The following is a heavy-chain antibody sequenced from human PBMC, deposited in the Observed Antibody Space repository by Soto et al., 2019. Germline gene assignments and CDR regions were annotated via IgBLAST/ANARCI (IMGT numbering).Heavy chain of an antibody. V-gene: IGHV4-4*07. CDR1: GGSISEKY. Sequence: PSATLSLTSIVSGGSISEKYWNWVRQPPGKGLEWIGLIFANGHTDYNPSLKSRVTMSVDASKNQFSLRLTSMTAADTAVYYCVASLAASGLNWLDPWGRGTLVT. J-gene: IGHJ5*02. CDR2: IFANGHT. CDR3: VASLAASGLNWLDP. D-gene: IGHD6-13*01.